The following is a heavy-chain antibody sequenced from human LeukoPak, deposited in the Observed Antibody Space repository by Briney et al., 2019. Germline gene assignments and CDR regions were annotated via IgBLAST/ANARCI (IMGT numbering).Heavy chain of an antibody. D-gene: IGHD3-16*02. J-gene: IGHJ3*02. CDR3: AKSDDYVWGSYRYNAFDI. Sequence: GGSLRLSCAASGFTFSSYAMSWVRQAPRKGLEWVSAINGSGGSTYYADSVKVRFTISRDNSKNTLYLQMNSLRAEDTAVYYCAKSDDYVWGSYRYNAFDIWGQGTMVTVSS. CDR1: GFTFSSYA. CDR2: INGSGGST. V-gene: IGHV3-23*01.